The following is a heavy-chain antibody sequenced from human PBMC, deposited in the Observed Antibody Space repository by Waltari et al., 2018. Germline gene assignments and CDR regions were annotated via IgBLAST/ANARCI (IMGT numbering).Heavy chain of an antibody. CDR3: ARVFTTWYYFDY. CDR2: ISSSGSSI. V-gene: IGHV3-48*03. J-gene: IGHJ4*02. CDR1: GFNFRSYE. Sequence: EVQLVESGGGLVQPGGSLRLSCLASGFNFRSYEINWVRQAPGKGLEWVSYISSSGSSIHYADSVKGRFTMSRDNAEKLVHLQLNSLKPEDTGIYYCARVFTTWYYFDYWGQGTLVTVSS. D-gene: IGHD2-8*02.